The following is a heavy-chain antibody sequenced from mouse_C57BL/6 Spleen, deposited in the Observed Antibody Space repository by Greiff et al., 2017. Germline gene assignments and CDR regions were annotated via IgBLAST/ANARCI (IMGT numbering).Heavy chain of an antibody. CDR2: INPSTGGT. J-gene: IGHJ4*01. CDR3: ARSAQATYYFAMDD. CDR1: GYSFTGYY. D-gene: IGHD3-2*02. Sequence: VQLQQSGPALVTPGASVKISCKASGYSFTGYYMNWVKQSPEKSLEWIGEINPSTGGTTYNQKFKAKATLTVDKSSSTAYMQLKGLTSEDSAVYYCARSAQATYYFAMDDRGQGTTVTAAS. V-gene: IGHV1-42*01.